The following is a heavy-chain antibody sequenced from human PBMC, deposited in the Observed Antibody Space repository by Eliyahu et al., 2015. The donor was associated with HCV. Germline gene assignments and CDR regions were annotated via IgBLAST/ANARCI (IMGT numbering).Heavy chain of an antibody. J-gene: IGHJ4*02. D-gene: IGHD3-10*02. CDR2: ISSTSDYI. CDR1: XFTFSSYS. Sequence: EVQLVESGGGLVKPGGSLRLSCAXSXFTFSSYSMNWXRQSPGKGLEWLTSISSTSDYIYYADSIKGRFIVSRDNAKDSVYLQLNSLRVEDTAVYFCVKELRLYVPFFDYWGRGTLVTVSS. CDR3: VKELRLYVPFFDY. V-gene: IGHV3-21*01.